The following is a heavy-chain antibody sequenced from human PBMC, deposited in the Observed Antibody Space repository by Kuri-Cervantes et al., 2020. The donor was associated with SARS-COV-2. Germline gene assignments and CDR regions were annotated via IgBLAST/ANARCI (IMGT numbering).Heavy chain of an antibody. CDR3: ARDRRGVIVGAHRHAFDI. J-gene: IGHJ3*02. V-gene: IGHV3-21*01. CDR1: GFTFSDYY. Sequence: GESLKISCAASGFTFSDYYMNWVRQAPGKGLEWVSSISSSSSYIYYADSVKGRFTISRDNAKNSLYLQMNSLRAEDTAVYYCARDRRGVIVGAHRHAFDIWGQGTMVTVSS. D-gene: IGHD1-26*01. CDR2: ISSSSSYI.